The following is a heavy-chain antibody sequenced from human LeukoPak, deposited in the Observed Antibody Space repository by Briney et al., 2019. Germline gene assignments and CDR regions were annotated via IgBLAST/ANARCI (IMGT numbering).Heavy chain of an antibody. CDR2: IYYSGST. J-gene: IGHJ4*02. CDR3: ARVVTRYSYYYDSSGYWRRFDY. D-gene: IGHD3-22*01. CDR1: GGSISSSSYY. Sequence: SETLSLTCTVSGGSISSSSYYWGWIRQPPGEGLEWIGSIYYSGSTYYNPSLKSRVTISVDTSKNQFPLKLSSVTAADTAVYYCARVVTRYSYYYDSSGYWRRFDYWGQGTLVTVSS. V-gene: IGHV4-39*06.